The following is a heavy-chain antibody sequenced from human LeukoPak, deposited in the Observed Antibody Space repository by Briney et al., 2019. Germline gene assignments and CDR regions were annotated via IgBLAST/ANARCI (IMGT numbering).Heavy chain of an antibody. D-gene: IGHD3-9*01. Sequence: GGSLRLSCAVSGFTFSNYWMHWVRQAPGKGLVWVSHINSDGSRTSYADSVKGRFTISRDNTKNTLYLQMSSLRAEDTAVYYCAKGGGFDWLNYYYMDVWGKGTTVIISS. CDR3: AKGGGFDWLNYYYMDV. CDR2: INSDGSRT. V-gene: IGHV3-74*01. CDR1: GFTFSNYW. J-gene: IGHJ6*03.